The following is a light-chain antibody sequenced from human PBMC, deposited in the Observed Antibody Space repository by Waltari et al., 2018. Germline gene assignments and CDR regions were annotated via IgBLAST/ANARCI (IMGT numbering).Light chain of an antibody. V-gene: IGLV2-11*01. Sequence: QSVLTQPASVSGSPGQSITISCSGISSAVGGFHFVTWFQHPPGQPPKLMFYDVARRPSGVPDRFTGPRSGNTASLTISGLQADDEADYYCCSYAGSYTWVFGGGTRLTVL. CDR1: SSAVGGFHF. CDR3: CSYAGSYTWV. CDR2: DVA. J-gene: IGLJ3*02.